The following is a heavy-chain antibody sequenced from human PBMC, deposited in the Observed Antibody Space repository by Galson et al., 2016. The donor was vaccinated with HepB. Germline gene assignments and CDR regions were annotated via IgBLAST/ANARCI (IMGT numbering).Heavy chain of an antibody. V-gene: IGHV6-1*01. D-gene: IGHD1-1*01. CDR3: ARDLGGAYGTGRSLDY. Sequence: CAISGDSVSSNSAAWNWIRQSPLRGLEWLGRTYYRSKWYYDYAVPVKSRITINPDTSKNQFSLHLNPVTPEDTAVYYCARDLGGAYGTGRSLDYWGQGTLVTVAS. CDR1: GDSVSSNSAA. J-gene: IGHJ4*02. CDR2: TYYRSKWYY.